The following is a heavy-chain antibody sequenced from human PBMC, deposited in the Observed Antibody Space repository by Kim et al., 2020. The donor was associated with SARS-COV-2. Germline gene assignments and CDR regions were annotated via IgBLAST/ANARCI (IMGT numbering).Heavy chain of an antibody. D-gene: IGHD6-19*01. J-gene: IGHJ4*02. CDR3: ARAGGPFGVAGPLSGY. Sequence: GGSLRLSCAASGFTFSSYAMHWVRQAPGKGLEWVAVISYDGSNKYYVDSVKGRFTISRDNSKNTLYLQMNSLRAEDTAVFYCARAGGPFGVAGPLSGYWGQGTLVTVSS. V-gene: IGHV3-30*04. CDR1: GFTFSSYA. CDR2: ISYDGSNK.